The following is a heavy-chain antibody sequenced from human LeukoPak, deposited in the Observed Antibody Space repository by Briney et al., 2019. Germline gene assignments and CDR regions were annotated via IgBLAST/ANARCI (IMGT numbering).Heavy chain of an antibody. Sequence: SETLSLTCTVSGGSISSYYWSWIRQPPGKGLEWIGYIYYSGSTNYDPSLKSRVTISVDTSKNQFSLKLSSVTAADTAVYYCARDGGDPYCSSTSCYMGLDYWGQGTLVTASS. D-gene: IGHD2-2*02. CDR3: ARDGGDPYCSSTSCYMGLDY. J-gene: IGHJ4*02. CDR2: IYYSGST. CDR1: GGSISSYY. V-gene: IGHV4-59*01.